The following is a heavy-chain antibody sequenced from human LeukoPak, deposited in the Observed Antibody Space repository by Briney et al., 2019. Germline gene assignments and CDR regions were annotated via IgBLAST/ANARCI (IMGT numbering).Heavy chain of an antibody. D-gene: IGHD3-22*01. CDR3: ARDFFSYDGTENIYEDTFDI. J-gene: IGHJ3*02. Sequence: GASVKVSCKASGYTFNSYGLSWVRQAPGQGLEWMGWISGFRGNTNYAQKFRGRVTMTTDTSTTTAYMELRSLNSDDTAVYYCARDFFSYDGTENIYEDTFDIWGQGTMVTVSS. V-gene: IGHV1-18*01. CDR1: GYTFNSYG. CDR2: ISGFRGNT.